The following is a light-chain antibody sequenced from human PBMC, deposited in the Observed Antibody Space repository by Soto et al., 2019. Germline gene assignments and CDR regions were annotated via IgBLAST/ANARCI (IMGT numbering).Light chain of an antibody. CDR3: HQRTNWPRT. J-gene: IGKJ3*01. CDR1: QSVRSY. CDR2: DTS. Sequence: EIVLTQSPATLSVSPGERATLSCRASQSVRSYLAWYQQKPGQAPRLHIYDTSDRATGVPARFIGSGSGTDFTLTIDSLEPDDFAVYYCHQRTNWPRTFGPGTRVDI. V-gene: IGKV3-11*01.